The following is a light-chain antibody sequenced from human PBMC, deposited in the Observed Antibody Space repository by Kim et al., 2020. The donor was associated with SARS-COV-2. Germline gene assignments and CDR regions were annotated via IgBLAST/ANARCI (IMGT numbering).Light chain of an antibody. CDR3: CSYAGTFTWV. CDR1: NSDVGNYNY. J-gene: IGLJ2*01. Sequence: QSALTQPRSVSGSPGQSVTLSCTGTNSDVGNYNYVSWYQQRPGKAPKFMIYGVNKRPSGVPDRFSGSKSGNTASLTISGLQAEDEADYYCCSYAGTFTWVFGGGTKLTVL. CDR2: GVN. V-gene: IGLV2-11*01.